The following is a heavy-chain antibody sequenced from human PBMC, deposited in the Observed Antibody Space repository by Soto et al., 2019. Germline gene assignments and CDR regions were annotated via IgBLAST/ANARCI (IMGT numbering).Heavy chain of an antibody. CDR1: GFSLITNGVG. D-gene: IGHD2-15*01. J-gene: IGHJ4*02. CDR3: ARTFCSGGGCYSEFDY. V-gene: IGHV2-5*02. CDR2: IYWDDDK. Sequence: QIPLKESGPTLVKPTQTLTLTCTFSGFSLITNGVGVGWIRQPPGKALEWLALIYWDDDKRFSPSLKTRLTFTKDTSKNQVVLTMTNMDPVDTATYYCARTFCSGGGCYSEFDYWGQGILVTVSS.